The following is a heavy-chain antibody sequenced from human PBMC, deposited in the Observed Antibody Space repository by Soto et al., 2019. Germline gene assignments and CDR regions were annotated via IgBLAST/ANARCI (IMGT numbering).Heavy chain of an antibody. Sequence: QVQLVQSGAEVKKPGASVKVSCKASGYTFTSYGISWVRQAPGQGLEWMGWISAYNGNTNYAQKLQGRVTMTTDTSMTISHQELSSMSSADTAVQYCARYQGPSSADYWGQGTLVTVSS. CDR3: ARYQGPSSADY. CDR1: GYTFTSYG. V-gene: IGHV1-18*01. CDR2: ISAYNGNT. D-gene: IGHD2-2*01. J-gene: IGHJ4*02.